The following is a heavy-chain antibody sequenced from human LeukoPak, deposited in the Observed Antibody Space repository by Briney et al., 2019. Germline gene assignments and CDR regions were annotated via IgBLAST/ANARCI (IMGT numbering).Heavy chain of an antibody. CDR3: ARHPRDYEVYYFDY. CDR1: GGXISSSSYY. J-gene: IGHJ4*02. D-gene: IGHD4-17*01. CDR2: IYYSGST. Sequence: PSETLSLTCTVSGGXISSSSYYWGWIRQPPGKGLEWIGSIYYSGSTYYNPSLKSRVTISEDTSKNQFSLKLSSVTAADTAVYYCARHPRDYEVYYFDYWGQGTLVTVSS. V-gene: IGHV4-39*01.